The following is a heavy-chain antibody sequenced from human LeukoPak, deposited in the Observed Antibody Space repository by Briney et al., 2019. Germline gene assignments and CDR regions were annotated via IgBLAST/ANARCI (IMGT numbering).Heavy chain of an antibody. D-gene: IGHD1-1*01. CDR3: AKRNENGSNWKQGLDY. V-gene: IGHV3-48*01. CDR1: GFTFSSYS. CDR2: ISSSGRTI. Sequence: GGSLRLSCAASGFTFSSYSMNWVRQAPGKGLEWVSYISSSGRTIYYADSVKGRFTISRDNAKNSLYLQMNSLRAEDTAVYYCAKRNENGSNWKQGLDYWGQGTLVTVSS. J-gene: IGHJ4*02.